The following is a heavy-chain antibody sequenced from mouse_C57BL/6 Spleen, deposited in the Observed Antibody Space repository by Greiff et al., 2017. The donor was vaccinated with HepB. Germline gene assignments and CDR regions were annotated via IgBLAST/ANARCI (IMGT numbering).Heavy chain of an antibody. Sequence: QVQLQQSGAELVRPGASVTLSCKASGYTFTDYEMHWVKQTPVHGLEWIGAIDPETGGTAYNQKFKGKAILTADKSSSTAYMALRSLTSEDSAVYYCLGPFAYWGQGTLVTVSA. D-gene: IGHD4-1*01. CDR1: GYTFTDYE. V-gene: IGHV1-15*01. CDR3: LGPFAY. CDR2: IDPETGGT. J-gene: IGHJ3*01.